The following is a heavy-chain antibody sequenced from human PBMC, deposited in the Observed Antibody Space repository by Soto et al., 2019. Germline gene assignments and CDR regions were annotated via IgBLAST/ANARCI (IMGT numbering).Heavy chain of an antibody. J-gene: IGHJ4*02. CDR2: IWYDGSNK. CDR1: GFTFSGYG. V-gene: IGHV3-33*01. CDR3: AREGDAYCGGDCYSKFDY. Sequence: QVQLVESGGGVVQPGRSLRLSCAASGFTFSGYGIHWVRQAPGKGLEWVAVIWYDGSNKYYADSVKGRFTISRDNSKNTLYLQMNSLRAEDTAVYFCAREGDAYCGGDCYSKFDYWGQGTLVTVSS. D-gene: IGHD2-21*02.